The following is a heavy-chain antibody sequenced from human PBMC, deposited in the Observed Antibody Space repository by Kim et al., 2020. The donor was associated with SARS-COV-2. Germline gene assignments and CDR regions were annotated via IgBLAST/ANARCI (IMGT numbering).Heavy chain of an antibody. CDR3: ARRYSSSAGLGYYYYYMDV. CDR2: IYSSGST. Sequence: SETLSLTCSVSGGSISDYYWTWVRQPAGKGLEWIGRIYSSGSTTYNPSLKSRVTMSVDTSKNQFSLKLRSVTAADTAIYYCARRYSSSAGLGYYYYYMDV. J-gene: IGHJ6*03. V-gene: IGHV4-4*07. D-gene: IGHD6-6*01. CDR1: GGSISDYY.